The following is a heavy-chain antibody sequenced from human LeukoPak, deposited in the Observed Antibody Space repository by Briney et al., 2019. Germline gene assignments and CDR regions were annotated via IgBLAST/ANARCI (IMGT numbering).Heavy chain of an antibody. Sequence: GGSLRLSCAASGFTFSSYAMSWVRQAPGKGLEWVPAISGSGGSTYYADSVKGRFTISRDNSKNTLYLQMNSLRAEDTAVYYCAKDRGLVGATGAFDIWGQGRMVTVSS. CDR3: AKDRGLVGATGAFDI. V-gene: IGHV3-23*01. D-gene: IGHD1-26*01. CDR2: ISGSGGST. CDR1: GFTFSSYA. J-gene: IGHJ3*02.